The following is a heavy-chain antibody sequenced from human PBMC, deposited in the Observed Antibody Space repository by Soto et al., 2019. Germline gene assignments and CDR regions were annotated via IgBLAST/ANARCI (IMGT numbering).Heavy chain of an antibody. CDR3: ARTNYAIFDY. D-gene: IGHD4-4*01. V-gene: IGHV3-48*02. Sequence: PGXCLGLCCAAGGVTLISDSVNCVRQAPGKGLEWVSYISSSSSTIYYADSVKGRFTISRDNAKNSLYLQMNSLRDEDTAVYYCARTNYAIFDYWGQGTLVTVSS. J-gene: IGHJ4*02. CDR1: GVTLISDS. CDR2: ISSSSSTI.